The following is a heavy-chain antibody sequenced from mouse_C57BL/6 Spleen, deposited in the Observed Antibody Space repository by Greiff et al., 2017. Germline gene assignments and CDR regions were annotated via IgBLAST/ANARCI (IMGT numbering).Heavy chain of an antibody. Sequence: EVHLVESGGGLVQPKGSLKLSCAASGFSFNTYAMNWVRQAPGKGLEWVARIRSKSNNYATYYADSVKDRFTISRDDSESMLYLQMNNLKTEDTAMYYCVRPIYYDYYAMDYWGQGTSVTVSS. CDR1: GFSFNTYA. D-gene: IGHD2-1*01. J-gene: IGHJ4*01. CDR2: IRSKSNNYAT. CDR3: VRPIYYDYYAMDY. V-gene: IGHV10-1*01.